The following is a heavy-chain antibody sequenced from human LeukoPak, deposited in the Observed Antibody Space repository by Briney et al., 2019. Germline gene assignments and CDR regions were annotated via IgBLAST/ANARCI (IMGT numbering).Heavy chain of an antibody. V-gene: IGHV1-8*01. CDR2: MNVKSGTA. Sequence: GASVKVSCKASGYPFTSYDLNWVRQAPGQRLEWTGCMNVKSGTADYAPKFQGRVTMTRNTSISTAYMELSSLRPEDTAVYYCARLPGYFGASWGQGTLVTVSS. CDR1: GYPFTSYD. CDR3: ARLPGYFGAS. J-gene: IGHJ5*02. D-gene: IGHD4/OR15-4a*01.